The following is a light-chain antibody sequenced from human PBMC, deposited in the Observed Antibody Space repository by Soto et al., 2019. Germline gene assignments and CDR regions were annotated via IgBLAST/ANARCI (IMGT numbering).Light chain of an antibody. CDR1: SGSVSTNYY. Sequence: QAVVTQEPSLSVSPGGTVTFTCGLSSGSVSTNYYPSWCQQTPGQSPRTLMYSTNTRSSGVPDRFSGSILGNKAALTITGAQADDESDYYCVLYMGSGINVFGGGTQLTVL. CDR3: VLYMGSGINV. V-gene: IGLV8-61*01. CDR2: STN. J-gene: IGLJ7*01.